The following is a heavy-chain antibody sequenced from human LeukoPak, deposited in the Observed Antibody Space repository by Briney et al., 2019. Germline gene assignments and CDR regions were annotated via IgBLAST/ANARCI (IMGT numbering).Heavy chain of an antibody. Sequence: PGGSLRLSCAASGFTVSSNYMSWVRQAPGKGLEWVSAISGSGGSTYYADSVKGRFTISRDNSKNTLYLQMNSLRAEDTAVYYCAKHLEWEPLDYWGQGTLVTVSS. D-gene: IGHD1-26*01. CDR2: ISGSGGST. CDR3: AKHLEWEPLDY. CDR1: GFTVSSNY. J-gene: IGHJ4*02. V-gene: IGHV3-23*01.